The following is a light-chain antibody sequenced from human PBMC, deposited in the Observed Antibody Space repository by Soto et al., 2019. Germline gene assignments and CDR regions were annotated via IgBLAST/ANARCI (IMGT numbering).Light chain of an antibody. V-gene: IGKV1-12*01. Sequence: DLQMTQSPSSVSASVGDRVTITCRASQDITRWLAWYQQRPGKAPNRLIYGASSLQSGVPSRFSGSRTGTDFTLTVSSLQPEDFAAYFCQQSQSFPPTFGGGTEV. CDR2: GAS. CDR3: QQSQSFPPT. CDR1: QDITRW. J-gene: IGKJ4*02.